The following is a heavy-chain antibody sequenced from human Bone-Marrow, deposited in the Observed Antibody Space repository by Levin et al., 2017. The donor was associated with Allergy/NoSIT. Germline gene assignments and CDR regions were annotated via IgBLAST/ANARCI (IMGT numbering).Heavy chain of an antibody. J-gene: IGHJ4*02. CDR3: ARTLGYCSGDSCYFYFDY. D-gene: IGHD2-15*01. V-gene: IGHV4-34*01. CDR2: INHSGST. Sequence: SETLSLTCAVYGGSFSDDQWSWIRQSPGKGLEWIGEINHSGSTNYNPSLKSRVTLSLDTPKNQFSLKVTSVTAADTAVYYCARTLGYCSGDSCYFYFDYWGRGTLVTVSS. CDR1: GGSFSDDQ.